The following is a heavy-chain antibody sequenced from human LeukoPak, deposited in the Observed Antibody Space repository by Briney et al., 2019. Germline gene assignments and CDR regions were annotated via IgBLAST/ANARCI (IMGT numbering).Heavy chain of an antibody. CDR3: VRDSRTLAAAGY. D-gene: IGHD6-13*01. V-gene: IGHV3-7*01. J-gene: IGHJ4*02. CDR1: GFTFSSYW. Sequence: GGAVRLSCAASGFTFSSYWMSWVRQAPGKGLEGVANRKQDGSEKYYVDSVKGRFTISRDNAKNSLYLQMNSLIAEDTAVYSCVRDSRTLAAAGYWAQGTLVPVPS. CDR2: RKQDGSEK.